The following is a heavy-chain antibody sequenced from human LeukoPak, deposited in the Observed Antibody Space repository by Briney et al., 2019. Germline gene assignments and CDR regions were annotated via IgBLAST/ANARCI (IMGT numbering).Heavy chain of an antibody. CDR1: GFTFSDYY. Sequence: GVLRLSCAASGFTFSDYYMSWIRQAPGKGLEWVSYISSSGSTIYYADSVKGRFTISRGNAKNSLYLQMNSLRAEDTAVYYCARDKVGSSRAFDIWGQGTMVTVSS. J-gene: IGHJ3*02. CDR2: ISSSGSTI. CDR3: ARDKVGSSRAFDI. D-gene: IGHD6-6*01. V-gene: IGHV3-11*01.